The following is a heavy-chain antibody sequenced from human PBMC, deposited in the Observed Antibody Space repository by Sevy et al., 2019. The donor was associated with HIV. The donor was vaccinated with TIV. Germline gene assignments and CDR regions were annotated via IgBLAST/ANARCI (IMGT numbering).Heavy chain of an antibody. CDR1: GFTFDDYT. J-gene: IGHJ4*02. V-gene: IGHV3-43*01. D-gene: IGHD3-16*02. Sequence: GGSLRLSCAASGFTFDDYTMHWVRQAPGKGLEWVSLISWDGGSTYYADSVKGRFTISRDNSKNSLYLQMNSLRTEDTALYYCAKGVMITFGGVIVPPDYWGQRTLVTVSS. CDR3: AKGVMITFGGVIVPPDY. CDR2: ISWDGGST.